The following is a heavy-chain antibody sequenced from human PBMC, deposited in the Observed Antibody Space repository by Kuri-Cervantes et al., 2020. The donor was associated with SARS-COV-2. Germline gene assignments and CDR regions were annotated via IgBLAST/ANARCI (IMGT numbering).Heavy chain of an antibody. CDR1: GGALNTYNW. V-gene: IGHV4-4*02. CDR2: IFHDGST. Sequence: SQTLSLTCVVSGGALNTYNWWTWVRQPPGKGLQWIGGIFHDGSTKFNPSLSLRGRVTMSLDKSKNQLSLNLTSVTAADTAVYYCARESTYTFDIWGQGTLVTVSS. CDR3: ARESTYTFDI. J-gene: IGHJ3*02. D-gene: IGHD2-2*02.